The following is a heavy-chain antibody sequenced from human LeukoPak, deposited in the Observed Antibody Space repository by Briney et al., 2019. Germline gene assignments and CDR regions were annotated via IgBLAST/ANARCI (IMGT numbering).Heavy chain of an antibody. D-gene: IGHD1-26*01. Sequence: PGGSLRLSCAASGFTFSTYAMSWVRQAPGKGLEWVSSISGSGGNTYYAGSVKGRFTISRDNSKNTLYLQMNNLRAEDTAVYYCAKAVGATTDFDYWGQGTLVTVSS. J-gene: IGHJ4*02. CDR3: AKAVGATTDFDY. V-gene: IGHV3-23*01. CDR1: GFTFSTYA. CDR2: ISGSGGNT.